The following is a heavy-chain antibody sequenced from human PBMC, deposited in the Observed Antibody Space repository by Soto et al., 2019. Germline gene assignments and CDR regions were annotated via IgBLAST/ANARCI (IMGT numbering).Heavy chain of an antibody. CDR3: SGAESPDTAYFSLY. J-gene: IGHJ4*02. V-gene: IGHV1-3*01. Sequence: ASVKVSCKASGYTFTSYAIHWVRQAPGQRLEWMGWINAGNGNTKYSQRFQGRFTISRDTSNGIAYLQMNSLNIEDSAVYYCSGAESPDTAYFSLYWGQGTPVTVSS. CDR2: INAGNGNT. D-gene: IGHD1-26*01. CDR1: GYTFTSYA.